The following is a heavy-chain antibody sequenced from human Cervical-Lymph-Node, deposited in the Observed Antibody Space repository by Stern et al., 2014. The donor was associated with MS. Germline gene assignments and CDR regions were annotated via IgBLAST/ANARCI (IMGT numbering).Heavy chain of an antibody. CDR2: INAANGNT. J-gene: IGHJ6*02. CDR3: ARDKPVAVIYYYGMDV. CDR1: GYTFTNYA. D-gene: IGHD2-15*01. Sequence: VQLVQSGAEVKKPGASVTVSCEASGYTFTNYAIHWVRQAPGQRLEWMGWINAANGNTKYSQKFQGRVTITRDTSASTAYMELSSLKSEDTAVYYCARDKPVAVIYYYGMDVWGQGTTVTVSS. V-gene: IGHV1-3*01.